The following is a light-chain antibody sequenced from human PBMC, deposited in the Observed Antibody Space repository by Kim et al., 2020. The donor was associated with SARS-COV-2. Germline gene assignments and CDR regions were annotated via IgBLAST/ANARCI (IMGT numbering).Light chain of an antibody. CDR3: AARDDSLDVV. Sequence: PGQGVTVSCSGSSTNNGTNSFNSYQQLPGTAPKLLIYNNHPRPSGAPDRFSGSTSGTSASLAISGLHAEDEADYYCAARDDSLDVVFGGGTQLTVL. CDR1: STNNGTNS. J-gene: IGLJ2*01. V-gene: IGLV1-44*01. CDR2: NNH.